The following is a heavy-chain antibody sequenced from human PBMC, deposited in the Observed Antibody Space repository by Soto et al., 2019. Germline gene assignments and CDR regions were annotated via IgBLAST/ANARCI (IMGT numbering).Heavy chain of an antibody. CDR2: VKDGGHT. V-gene: IGHV4-34*01. CDR3: ARGQEGVVATH. CDR1: GGSLSGYY. Sequence: QVQPQQWGAGLLKPSETLSLKCAVTGGSLSGYYWSWIRQPPGKGLEWIGEVKDGGHTNYSPSLRGRVTISSDTSNNQFSLRLNSVTAADTGVYYCARGQEGVVATHWDQGSLVTVSS. D-gene: IGHD5-12*01. J-gene: IGHJ4*02.